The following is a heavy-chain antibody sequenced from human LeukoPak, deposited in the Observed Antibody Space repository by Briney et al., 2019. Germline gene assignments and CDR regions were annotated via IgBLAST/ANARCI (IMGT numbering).Heavy chain of an antibody. V-gene: IGHV4-34*01. Sequence: SETLSLTCTVSGGSISSYYWSWLRQPPGKGLEWIGEINHGGSTIYNPSLKSRVTISVDTSKNQFSLRLNSVTAADTAVYYCVRDLSIAAAGGDYWGQGTLVTVSS. D-gene: IGHD6-13*01. CDR3: VRDLSIAAAGGDY. CDR2: INHGGST. J-gene: IGHJ4*02. CDR1: GGSISSYY.